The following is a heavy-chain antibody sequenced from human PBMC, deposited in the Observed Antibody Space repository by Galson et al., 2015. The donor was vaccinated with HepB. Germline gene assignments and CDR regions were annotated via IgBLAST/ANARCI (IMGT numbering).Heavy chain of an antibody. CDR2: ISSSSSYI. Sequence: SLRLSCAASGFTFSSYSMNWVRQAPGKGLEWVSSISSSSSYIYYADSVMGRFTISRDNAKNSLYLQMNSLRAEDTAVYYCARGSGYSSNFDYWGQGTLVTVSS. J-gene: IGHJ4*02. CDR1: GFTFSSYS. V-gene: IGHV3-21*01. D-gene: IGHD6-13*01. CDR3: ARGSGYSSNFDY.